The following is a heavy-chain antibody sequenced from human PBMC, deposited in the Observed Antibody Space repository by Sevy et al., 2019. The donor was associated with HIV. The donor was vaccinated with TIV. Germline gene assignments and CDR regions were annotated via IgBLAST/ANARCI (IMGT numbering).Heavy chain of an antibody. CDR1: GYSFTSYW. J-gene: IGHJ3*02. CDR3: ARRGSGDTAMVLMGNDAFDI. Sequence: GESLKISCKGSGYSFTSYWIGWVRQMPGKGLEWMGIIYPGDSDTRYSTSFQGQVTISADKSISTAYLQWSSLKASDTAMYYCARRGSGDTAMVLMGNDAFDIWGQGTMVTVSS. V-gene: IGHV5-51*01. D-gene: IGHD5-18*01. CDR2: IYPGDSDT.